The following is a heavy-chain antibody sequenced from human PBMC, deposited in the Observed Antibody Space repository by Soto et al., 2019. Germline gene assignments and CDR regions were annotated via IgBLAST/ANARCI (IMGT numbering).Heavy chain of an antibody. D-gene: IGHD2-8*01. J-gene: IGHJ4*02. Sequence: QVQLLESGPGLVKPSETLSLTCTVSGDSIGTTHSYWAWIRQSPGKGLEWIGNIHYSGSTYYMPSLRSRVTLSVETSKTQFSLRMTSVPPENTAVYYCARHEGNGNVWPLDYWGQGILVTVSS. CDR1: GDSIGTTHSY. CDR3: ARHEGNGNVWPLDY. CDR2: IHYSGST. V-gene: IGHV4-39*01.